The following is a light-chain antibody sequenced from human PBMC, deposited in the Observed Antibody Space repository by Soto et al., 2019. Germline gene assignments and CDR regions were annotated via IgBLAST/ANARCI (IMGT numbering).Light chain of an antibody. V-gene: IGKV3-15*01. Sequence: EMLMTQSPATLSVSPGERATLSCSASQDVGSNLAWYQQKPGKAPRLLIYGASTRATGIPARFSGSGSETEFTLTISGLQSEDFAVYYCQQYDAWPPGTFGQGTKVDIK. J-gene: IGKJ1*01. CDR3: QQYDAWPPGT. CDR1: QDVGSN. CDR2: GAS.